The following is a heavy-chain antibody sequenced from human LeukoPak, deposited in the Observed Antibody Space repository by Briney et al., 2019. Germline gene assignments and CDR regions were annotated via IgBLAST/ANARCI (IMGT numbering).Heavy chain of an antibody. J-gene: IGHJ3*02. CDR3: AKDMGAGEDAFDI. D-gene: IGHD1-26*01. CDR2: ISGSGGST. V-gene: IGHV3-23*01. CDR1: GFTFSSYA. Sequence: GGSLRLSCAASGFTFSSYAMSWVRQAPGKGLEWVSAISGSGGSTYYADSVKGRFTISRDNSNDTLFLQMNSLRADDTAVYYCAKDMGAGEDAFDIWGQGTMVTVSS.